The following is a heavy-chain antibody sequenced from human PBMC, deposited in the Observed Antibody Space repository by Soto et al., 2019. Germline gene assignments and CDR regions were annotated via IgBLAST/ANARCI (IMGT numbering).Heavy chain of an antibody. CDR3: ARDQPNSSGWYSYPNSSGMDV. Sequence: QVQLVQSGAEVKKPGASVKVSCKASGYTFTSYYMHWVRQAPGQGLEWMGIINPSGGSTSYAQKFQGRVTMTRDTSTSTVYMELSSLRSEDTAVYYCARDQPNSSGWYSYPNSSGMDVWGQGTTVTVSS. CDR1: GYTFTSYY. D-gene: IGHD6-19*01. V-gene: IGHV1-46*01. CDR2: INPSGGST. J-gene: IGHJ6*02.